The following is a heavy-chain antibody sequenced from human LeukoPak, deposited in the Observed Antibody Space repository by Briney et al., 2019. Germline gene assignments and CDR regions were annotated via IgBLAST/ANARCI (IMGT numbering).Heavy chain of an antibody. J-gene: IGHJ4*02. CDR3: ASVYSSSGGAFDY. D-gene: IGHD6-6*01. CDR2: IYYSGST. CDR1: GDSISNYY. Sequence: SETLSLTCTVSGDSISNYYWSWIRQPPGKGLEWIGSIYYSGSTYYNPSLKSRVTISVDTSKNQFSLKLSSVTAADTAVYYCASVYSSSGGAFDYWGQGTLVTVSS. V-gene: IGHV4-39*01.